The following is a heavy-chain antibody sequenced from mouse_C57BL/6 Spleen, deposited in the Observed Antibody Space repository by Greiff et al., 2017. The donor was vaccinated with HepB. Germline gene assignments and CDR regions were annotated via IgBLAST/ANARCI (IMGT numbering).Heavy chain of an antibody. CDR3: ARSGYYGSSLYWYFDV. V-gene: IGHV1-52*01. CDR1: GYTFTSYW. CDR2: IDPSDSET. Sequence: QVQLQQPGAELVRPGSSVKLSCKASGYTFTSYWMHWVKQRPIQGLEWIGNIDPSDSETHYNQKFKDKATLTVDKSSSTAYMQLSSLTSEDSAVYYCARSGYYGSSLYWYFDVWGTGTTVTVSS. D-gene: IGHD1-1*01. J-gene: IGHJ1*03.